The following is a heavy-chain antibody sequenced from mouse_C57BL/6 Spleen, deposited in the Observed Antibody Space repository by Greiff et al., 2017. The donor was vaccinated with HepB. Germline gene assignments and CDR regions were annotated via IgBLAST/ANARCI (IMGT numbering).Heavy chain of an antibody. CDR1: GYAFSSSW. Sequence: VQRVESGPELVKPGASVKISCKASGYAFSSSWMNWVKQRPGKGLEWIGRIYPGDGDTNYNGKFKGKATLTADKSSSTAYMQLSSLTSEDSAVYFCARYGYYGSSYGYFDVWGTGTTVTVSS. CDR2: IYPGDGDT. D-gene: IGHD1-1*01. J-gene: IGHJ1*03. CDR3: ARYGYYGSSYGYFDV. V-gene: IGHV1-82*01.